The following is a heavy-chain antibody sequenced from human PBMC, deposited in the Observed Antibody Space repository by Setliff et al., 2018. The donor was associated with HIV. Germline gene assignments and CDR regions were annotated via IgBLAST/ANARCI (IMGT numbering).Heavy chain of an antibody. J-gene: IGHJ4*02. V-gene: IGHV4-39*07. CDR2: ICYSGSA. Sequence: PSETLSLTCTVSRDSIRNGAYYWGWIRQPPGKGLEWIGSICYSGSAYYNPSLKSRVTLSVDTSENQFSLRLSSVTAADTAVYFCARGGTVSADFDSWGQGTLVTVSS. CDR1: RDSIRNGAYY. CDR3: ARGGTVSADFDS. D-gene: IGHD6-19*01.